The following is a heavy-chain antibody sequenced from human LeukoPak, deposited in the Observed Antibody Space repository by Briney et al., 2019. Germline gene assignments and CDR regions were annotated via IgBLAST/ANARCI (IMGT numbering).Heavy chain of an antibody. Sequence: GGSLRLSCAASGFTFSSYGMHWVRQAPGRGLEWVTVIWYDGSDKYYADSVKGRFTISRDNSKNTLYLHMNSLRAEDTAVYYCAGDPSNYYMDVWGKGTTVTVSS. CDR2: IWYDGSDK. CDR3: AGDPSNYYMDV. CDR1: GFTFSSYG. V-gene: IGHV3-33*01. J-gene: IGHJ6*03.